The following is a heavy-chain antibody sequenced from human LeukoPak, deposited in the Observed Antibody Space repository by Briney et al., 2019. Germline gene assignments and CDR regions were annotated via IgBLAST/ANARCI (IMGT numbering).Heavy chain of an antibody. J-gene: IGHJ3*02. CDR3: ARRGSSGYYADTFDI. D-gene: IGHD3-22*01. CDR2: IDPSDSYT. V-gene: IGHV5-10-1*01. CDR1: GYSVTSYW. Sequence: GESLKISCKVSGYSVTSYWISWVRQMPGKGLEWMGRIDPSDSYTNYRPSFQGHVTISADKSISTAYLQWSSLKASDTAVYYCARRGSSGYYADTFDIWGQGTMVTVSS.